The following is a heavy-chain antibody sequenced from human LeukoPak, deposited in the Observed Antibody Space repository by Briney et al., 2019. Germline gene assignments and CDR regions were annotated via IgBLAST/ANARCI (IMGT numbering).Heavy chain of an antibody. V-gene: IGHV1-69*02. CDR1: GGTFSSYT. Sequence: SVKVSCKASGGTFSSYTISWVRQAPGQGLEWMGRIIPILGIANCAQKFQGRVTITADKSTSTAYMELSSLRSEGTAVYYCARGTNYYDSRGSFNYWGQGTLVTVSS. CDR2: IIPILGIA. CDR3: ARGTNYYDSRGSFNY. J-gene: IGHJ4*02. D-gene: IGHD3-22*01.